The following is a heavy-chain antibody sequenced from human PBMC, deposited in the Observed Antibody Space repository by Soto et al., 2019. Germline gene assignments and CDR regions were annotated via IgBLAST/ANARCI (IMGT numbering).Heavy chain of an antibody. CDR1: GGSISSGGYY. Sequence: QVQLQESGLGLVKPSQTLSLTCTVSGGSISSGGYYWSWIRQHPGKGLEWIGYIYYSGSTYYHPSLKSRVTISGDTSKNQFALKLSSVTAADRAVYYCARVFGFGGMDVWGQGTTVTISS. D-gene: IGHD3-10*01. CDR3: ARVFGFGGMDV. J-gene: IGHJ6*02. CDR2: IYYSGST. V-gene: IGHV4-31*03.